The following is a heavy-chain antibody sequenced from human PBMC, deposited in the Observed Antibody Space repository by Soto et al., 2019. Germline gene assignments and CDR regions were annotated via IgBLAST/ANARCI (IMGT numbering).Heavy chain of an antibody. CDR1: GYTFTSYG. V-gene: IGHV1-18*01. Sequence: QVPLVQSGAEVKKPGASVRVSCKASGYTFTSYGISWVRQAPGQGLEWMGWISAYNGNSNYAQKLQGRVTMTTDTSTSTAYQERRSLRSDDTAVYYFARVSPYYGMDVWGQGTTVTVSS. J-gene: IGHJ6*02. CDR2: ISAYNGNS. CDR3: ARVSPYYGMDV.